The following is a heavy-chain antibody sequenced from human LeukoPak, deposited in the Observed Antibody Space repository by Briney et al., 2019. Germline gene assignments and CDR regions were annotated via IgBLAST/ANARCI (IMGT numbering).Heavy chain of an antibody. CDR1: GGSISSGGYY. D-gene: IGHD6-19*01. Sequence: SQTLSLTCTVSGGSISSGGYYWRWIRQHPGKGLEWIGYIYYSGSTYYNPSLKSRVTISVDTSKNQFSLKLSSVTAADTAVYYCARGTIAVAGTHYYYGMDVWGQGTTVTVSS. V-gene: IGHV4-31*03. CDR3: ARGTIAVAGTHYYYGMDV. J-gene: IGHJ6*02. CDR2: IYYSGST.